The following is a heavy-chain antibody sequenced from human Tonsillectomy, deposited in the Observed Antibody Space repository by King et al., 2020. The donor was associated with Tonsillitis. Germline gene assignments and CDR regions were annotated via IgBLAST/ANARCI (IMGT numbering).Heavy chain of an antibody. CDR2: ISAYNGNT. CDR1: AYTFTSYG. Sequence: QLVQSGAEVRKPGASVKVSCKASAYTFTSYGINWVRQAPGQGLEWMGWISAYNGNTNYAEKLQGRLTMTTDTSTSTVYMELRRLRSDDTAVYYCARAPRLFDILPDYYNYGMDVWGQGTTVTVSS. V-gene: IGHV1-18*01. D-gene: IGHD3-9*01. CDR3: ARAPRLFDILPDYYNYGMDV. J-gene: IGHJ6*02.